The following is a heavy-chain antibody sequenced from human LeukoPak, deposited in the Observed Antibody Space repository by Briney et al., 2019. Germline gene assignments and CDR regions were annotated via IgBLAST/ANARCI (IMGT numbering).Heavy chain of an antibody. J-gene: IGHJ4*02. V-gene: IGHV3-48*01. D-gene: IGHD6-19*01. CDR3: ARGAVAGNYYFDY. Sequence: PGGSLRLSCAASGFTFSSYSMNWVRQAPGKGLEWVSYISSSSSSTIYYADSVKGRFTISRDNAKNSLYLQMNSLRAEDTAVYYCARGAVAGNYYFDYWGQGTLVTVSS. CDR2: ISSSSSSTI. CDR1: GFTFSSYS.